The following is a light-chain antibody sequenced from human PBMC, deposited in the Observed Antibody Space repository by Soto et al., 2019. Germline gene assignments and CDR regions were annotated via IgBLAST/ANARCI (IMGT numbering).Light chain of an antibody. CDR3: QSYDSRLSAYV. J-gene: IGLJ1*01. V-gene: IGLV1-40*01. CDR1: SSNIGAGYD. CDR2: THN. Sequence: QSVLTQPPSVSGAPGQRVTISCTGSSSNIGAGYDVHWYLQVPGTAPKLLVYTHNNRPSGVPDRFSGSTSGTSASLAITGLQSEDEADYYCQSYDSRLSAYVFGTGTKVTDL.